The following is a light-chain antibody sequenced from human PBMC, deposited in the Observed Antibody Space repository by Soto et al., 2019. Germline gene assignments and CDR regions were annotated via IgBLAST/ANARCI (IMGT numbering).Light chain of an antibody. Sequence: EIVMTQSPATLSVSPGERATLSCRASQCVSSNLAWYQQKPGQAPRLLIYGASTRASGIPARFSGSGSGTEFTLTISSLQSEDFAVYCCQQYNDWPWTFGQGTKVEIK. J-gene: IGKJ1*01. CDR3: QQYNDWPWT. V-gene: IGKV3-15*01. CDR1: QCVSSN. CDR2: GAS.